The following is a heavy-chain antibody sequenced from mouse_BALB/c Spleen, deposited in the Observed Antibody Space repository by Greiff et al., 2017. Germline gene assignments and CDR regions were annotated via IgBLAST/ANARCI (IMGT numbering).Heavy chain of an antibody. CDR1: GFTFSDYY. CDR2: ISDGGSYT. D-gene: IGHD2-3*01. Sequence: EVNVVESGGGLVKPGGSLKLSCAASGFTFSDYYMYWVRQTPEKRLEWVATISDGGSYTYYPDSVKGRFTISRDNAKNNLYLQMSSLKSEDTAMYYCARRWLLGAMDYWGQGTSVTVSS. CDR3: ARRWLLGAMDY. J-gene: IGHJ4*01. V-gene: IGHV5-4*02.